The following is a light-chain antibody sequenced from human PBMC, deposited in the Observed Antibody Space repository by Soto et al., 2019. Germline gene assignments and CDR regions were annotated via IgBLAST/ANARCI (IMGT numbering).Light chain of an antibody. CDR2: GNS. Sequence: QSVLTQPPSVSGAPGQRVTISCTGSSSNIGAIYDVHWYQQLPGTAPKLLIYGNSNRPSGVPDRFSGSKSGTSASLAITGLRAEDEADYSCQSSDSSLSGWVFGGGTKLTVL. CDR3: QSSDSSLSGWV. CDR1: SSNIGAIYD. J-gene: IGLJ3*02. V-gene: IGLV1-40*01.